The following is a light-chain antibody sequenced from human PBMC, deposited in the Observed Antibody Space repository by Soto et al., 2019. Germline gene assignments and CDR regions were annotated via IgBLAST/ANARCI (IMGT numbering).Light chain of an antibody. Sequence: DSQMTQSPSTLSASVGDRVTITCRANQSISNWLAWYQQKPGKAPKLLIYKASSLQSGVPSRFSGSGSGTEFTLTISSLQPDDFASYYCQQYDSLWTFGQGTKVDIK. J-gene: IGKJ1*01. CDR2: KAS. CDR3: QQYDSLWT. V-gene: IGKV1-5*03. CDR1: QSISNW.